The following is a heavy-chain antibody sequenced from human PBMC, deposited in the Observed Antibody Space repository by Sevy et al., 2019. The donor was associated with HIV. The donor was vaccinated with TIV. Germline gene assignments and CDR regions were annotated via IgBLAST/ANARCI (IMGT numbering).Heavy chain of an antibody. V-gene: IGHV4-59*08. D-gene: IGHD1-26*01. CDR2: ICYNGHI. J-gene: IGHJ4*02. CDR3: AGENAWGRGYS. Sequence: SETLSLTYTVSGGSITSLYWNWIRQPPGKGLEWIANICYNGHINYNPSLKSRVTLSLDTSKNQFSLRLSSVTAADTAMYYCAGENAWGRGYSWGQGTLVTVSS. CDR1: GGSITSLY.